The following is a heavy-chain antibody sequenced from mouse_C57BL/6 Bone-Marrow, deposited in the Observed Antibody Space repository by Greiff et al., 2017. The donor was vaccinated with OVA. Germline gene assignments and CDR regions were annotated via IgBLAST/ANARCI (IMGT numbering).Heavy chain of an antibody. J-gene: IGHJ3*01. CDR3: TRANWDRTWFAY. D-gene: IGHD4-1*01. CDR2: IYPGNSDT. Sequence: EVKVVESGTVLARPGASVKMSCKTSGYTFTSYWMHWVKQRPGQGLEWIGAIYPGNSDTSYNQKFKGKAKLTAVTSASTAYMELSSLTNEDSAVYYCTRANWDRTWFAYWGQGTLVTVSA. CDR1: GYTFTSYW. V-gene: IGHV1-5*01.